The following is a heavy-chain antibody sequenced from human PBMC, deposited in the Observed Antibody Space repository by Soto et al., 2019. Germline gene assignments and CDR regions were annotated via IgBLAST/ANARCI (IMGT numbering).Heavy chain of an antibody. V-gene: IGHV3-33*01. CDR1: GFTFSSYG. Sequence: PGGSLRLSCAASGFTFSSYGMHWVRQAPGKGLEWVAVIRYDGSNKYYADSVKGRFTISRDNSKNTLYLQMNSLRDEDTAVYYCASDPYCSGGSCYPNWLDPWGQVTIVTV. D-gene: IGHD2-15*01. CDR3: ASDPYCSGGSCYPNWLDP. CDR2: IRYDGSNK. J-gene: IGHJ5*02.